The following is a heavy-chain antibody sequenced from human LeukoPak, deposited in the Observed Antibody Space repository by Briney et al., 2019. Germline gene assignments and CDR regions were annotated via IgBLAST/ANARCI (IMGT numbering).Heavy chain of an antibody. Sequence: GGSLRLSCAASGFTFSSYSMNWVRLAPGKGLEWVSSISSSSSYIYYADSVKGRFTISRDNAKNSLYVQMNSLRAEDTAVYYCARDPYSGLFDSWGQGTLVTVSS. CDR1: GFTFSSYS. CDR3: ARDPYSGLFDS. J-gene: IGHJ4*02. D-gene: IGHD4-11*01. CDR2: ISSSSSYI. V-gene: IGHV3-21*01.